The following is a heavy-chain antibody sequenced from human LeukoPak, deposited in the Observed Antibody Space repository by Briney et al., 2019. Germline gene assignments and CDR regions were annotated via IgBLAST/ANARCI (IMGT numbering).Heavy chain of an antibody. J-gene: IGHJ6*02. CDR2: ISSSGSTI. Sequence: KTGGSLRLSCAASGFTFSDYYMSWIRQAPGKGLEWVSYISSSGSTIYYADSVKGRFTISRDNAKNSLYLQMNSLRAEDTAVYYCARKLDYGDYVGYYYYGMDVWGQGTTVTVSS. CDR3: ARKLDYGDYVGYYYYGMDV. V-gene: IGHV3-11*01. D-gene: IGHD4-17*01. CDR1: GFTFSDYY.